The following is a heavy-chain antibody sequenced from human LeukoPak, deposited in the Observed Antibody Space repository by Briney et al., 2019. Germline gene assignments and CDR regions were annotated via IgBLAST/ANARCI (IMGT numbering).Heavy chain of an antibody. D-gene: IGHD4/OR15-4a*01. CDR2: VHHSGRT. V-gene: IGHV4-38-2*02. CDR1: GYSISSNYS. J-gene: IGHJ4*02. CDR3: ARLANYVPVY. Sequence: SETLSLSCTVSGYSISSNYSWGWIRPPPGKGLEWIGSVHHSGRTYYNPSLKSRLTISINTSKKQFSLKVSSVTSADTAVYYCARLANYVPVYWGQGTLVTVSS.